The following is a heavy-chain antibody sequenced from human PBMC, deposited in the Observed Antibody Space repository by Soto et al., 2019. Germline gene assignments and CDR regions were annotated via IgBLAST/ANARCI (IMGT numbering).Heavy chain of an antibody. V-gene: IGHV3-30*18. D-gene: IGHD5-12*01. CDR2: ISYDGSNK. CDR1: GFTFSSYG. Sequence: QVQLVESGGGVVQPGRSLRLSCAASGFTFSSYGMHWVRQAPGKGLEWVAVISYDGSNKYYADSVKGRFTISRDNSKNTLYRQMNSLRAEDTAVYYCAKSFRSGYDLGYWGQGPLVTVSS. CDR3: AKSFRSGYDLGY. J-gene: IGHJ4*02.